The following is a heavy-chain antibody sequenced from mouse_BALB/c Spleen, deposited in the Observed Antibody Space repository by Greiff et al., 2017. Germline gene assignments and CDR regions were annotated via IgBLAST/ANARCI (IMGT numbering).Heavy chain of an antibody. CDR2: INPSNGGT. J-gene: IGHJ4*01. V-gene: IGHV1S81*02. CDR3: TRRGVWFPYYYAMDY. CDR1: GYTFTSYY. Sequence: QVQLQQSGAELVKPGASVKLSCKASGYTFTSYYMYWVKQRPGQGLEWIGEINPSNGGTNFNEKFKSKATLTVDKSSSTAYMQLSSLTSEDSAVYYCTRRGVWFPYYYAMDYWGQGTSVTVSS. D-gene: IGHD1-1*02.